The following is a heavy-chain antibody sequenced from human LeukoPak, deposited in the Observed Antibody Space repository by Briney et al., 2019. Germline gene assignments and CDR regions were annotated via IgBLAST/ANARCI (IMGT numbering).Heavy chain of an antibody. V-gene: IGHV3-7*03. CDR3: ARAISIAVAGCGY. Sequence: GGSLRLSCAASGFTFSSYWMSWVRQAPGKGLEWVANIKQDGSEKYYVDSVKGRFTISRDNAKNSLYLQMNSLRAEDTAVYYCARAISIAVAGCGYWGQGTLVTVSS. CDR1: GFTFSSYW. CDR2: IKQDGSEK. J-gene: IGHJ4*02. D-gene: IGHD6-19*01.